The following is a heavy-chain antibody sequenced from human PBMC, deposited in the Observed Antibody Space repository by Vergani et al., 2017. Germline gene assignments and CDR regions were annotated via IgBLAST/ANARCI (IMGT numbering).Heavy chain of an antibody. CDR3: ARDLGYGSGTNWFDP. CDR2: FDPEDGET. D-gene: IGHD3-10*01. Sequence: QVQLVQSGAEVKKPGASVKVSCKVSGYTLTELSMHWVRQAPGKGLEWMGGFDPEDGETIYAQKFQGRVTMTTDTSTSTAYMELRSLRSEDTAVYYCARDLGYGSGTNWFDPWGQGTLVTVSS. J-gene: IGHJ5*02. CDR1: GYTLTELS. V-gene: IGHV1-24*01.